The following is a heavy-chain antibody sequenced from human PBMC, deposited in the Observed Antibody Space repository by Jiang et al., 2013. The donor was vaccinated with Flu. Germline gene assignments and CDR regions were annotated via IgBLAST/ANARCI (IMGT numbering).Heavy chain of an antibody. V-gene: IGHV3-23*01. D-gene: IGHD3-3*01. CDR1: GFTFSGYA. CDR2: ISGSGGST. CDR3: AKDSPRITIFGVIQGYFFDY. J-gene: IGHJ4*02. Sequence: EVQLLESGGGLVQPGGSLRLSCAASGFTFSGYAMSWVRQAPGKGLEWVSAISGSGGSTYYADSVKGRFTISRDNSKNTLYLQMNSLRAEDTAVYYCAKDSPRITIFGVIQGYFFDYWGQGTLVTVSS.